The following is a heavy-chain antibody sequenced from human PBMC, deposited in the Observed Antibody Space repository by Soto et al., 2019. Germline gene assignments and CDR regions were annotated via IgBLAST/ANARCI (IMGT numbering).Heavy chain of an antibody. CDR3: AIRFLEWFSDAFDI. D-gene: IGHD3-3*01. Sequence: ASVKVSCKASGYTCTSYDINWVRQATGQGLEWMGWMNPNSGNTGYAQKFQGRVTMTRNTSISTAYMELSSLRSEDTAVYYCAIRFLEWFSDAFDIWGQGTMVTVSS. J-gene: IGHJ3*02. CDR1: GYTCTSYD. CDR2: MNPNSGNT. V-gene: IGHV1-8*01.